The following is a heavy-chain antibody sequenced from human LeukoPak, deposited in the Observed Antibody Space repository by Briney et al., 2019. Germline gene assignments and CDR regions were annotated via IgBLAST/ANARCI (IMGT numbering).Heavy chain of an antibody. Sequence: ASVKVSCKASGGTFSSYAISWVRQAPGQGLEWMGRIIPILGIANYAQKFQGRVTITADKSTSTAYMELSSLRSEDTAVYYCARGLVGATSRIDYWGQGTLVTVSS. V-gene: IGHV1-69*04. CDR1: GGTFSSYA. CDR2: IIPILGIA. CDR3: ARGLVGATSRIDY. J-gene: IGHJ4*02. D-gene: IGHD1-26*01.